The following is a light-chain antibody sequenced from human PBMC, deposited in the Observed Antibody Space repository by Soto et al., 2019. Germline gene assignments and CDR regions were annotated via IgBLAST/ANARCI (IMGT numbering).Light chain of an antibody. CDR2: AAS. CDR3: QTYTSAPPLT. J-gene: IGKJ4*01. Sequence: DIQMTQSPSSLSASVGDRVTITCRASQGISNYLAWYQQKPGKVPKLLIYAASTLQSGVPSRFSGSGSGTDFTLTISRLQPEDVETYYCQTYTSAPPLTFGGGPKVEIK. CDR1: QGISNY. V-gene: IGKV1-27*01.